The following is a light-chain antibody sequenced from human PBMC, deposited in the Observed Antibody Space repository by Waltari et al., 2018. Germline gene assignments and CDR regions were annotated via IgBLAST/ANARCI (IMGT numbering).Light chain of an antibody. CDR2: GAS. CDR1: ERVGNNF. Sequence: VLTLSPGTLSLSPGETATLSCRARERVGNNFLAWYYQKPGQTPRLLIYGASIRATGIPDRFSGRGSETGFILIISRLGPEDSGVYFCQQYSSSVMYTFGQGTKLEI. CDR3: QQYSSSVMYT. V-gene: IGKV3-20*01. J-gene: IGKJ2*01.